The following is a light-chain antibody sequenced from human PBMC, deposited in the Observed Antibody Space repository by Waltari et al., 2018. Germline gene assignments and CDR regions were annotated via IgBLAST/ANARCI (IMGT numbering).Light chain of an antibody. CDR2: HVS. V-gene: IGKV1-33*01. CDR1: QDIGMY. CDR3: QQYDNLPYT. Sequence: DIQMTQSQSSLSGSAGDRGTIPCQGGQDIGMYLSWVQKKPGKAPRLLLLHVSNVESGVPSRFSASGSGTDFTLSISSLHPEDVAMYYCQQYDNLPYTFGQGTKLEI. J-gene: IGKJ2*01.